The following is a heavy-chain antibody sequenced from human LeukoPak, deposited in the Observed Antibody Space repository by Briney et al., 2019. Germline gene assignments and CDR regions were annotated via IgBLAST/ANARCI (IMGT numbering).Heavy chain of an antibody. CDR3: LTIVETTFDAFDI. CDR2: INPDDRSA. CDR1: GYTFSKYW. J-gene: IGHJ3*02. D-gene: IGHD2/OR15-2a*01. Sequence: GGSLRLSCAASGYTFSKYWLHWLRQAPGKGLVWVSRINPDDRSASYADSVKGRFTIARDDARKMLYLQMNSLRAEDTAVYYCLTIVETTFDAFDIWGQGTMVTVSS. V-gene: IGHV3-74*01.